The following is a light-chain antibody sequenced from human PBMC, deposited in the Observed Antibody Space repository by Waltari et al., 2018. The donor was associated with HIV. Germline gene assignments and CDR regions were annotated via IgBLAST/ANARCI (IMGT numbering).Light chain of an antibody. Sequence: DIVMTQSPYSLADFLGETVTINCRSSQSVLHTSTNKNHLAWYQQKSGQPPKLLLYWASTRDTGVPHRFRGGGSVTDFSHTIRGLKAEDVAVYYCQQYSSLPRNLGQGTKVEMK. CDR2: WAS. J-gene: IGKJ2*01. V-gene: IGKV4-1*01. CDR1: QSVLHTSTNKNH. CDR3: QQYSSLPRN.